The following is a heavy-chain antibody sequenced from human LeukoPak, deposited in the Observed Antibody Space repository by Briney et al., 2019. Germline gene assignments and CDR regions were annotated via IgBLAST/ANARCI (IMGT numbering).Heavy chain of an antibody. CDR2: IKQDGSEK. J-gene: IGHJ6*02. CDR1: GFTFSSYS. D-gene: IGHD3-3*01. CDR3: AREGLGITIFGVVTYYYGMDV. Sequence: GGSLRLSCAASGFTFSSYSMNWVRQAPGKGLEWVANIKQDGSEKYYVDSVKGRFTISRDNAKNSLYLQMNSLRAEDTAVYYCAREGLGITIFGVVTYYYGMDVWGQGTTVTVSS. V-gene: IGHV3-7*01.